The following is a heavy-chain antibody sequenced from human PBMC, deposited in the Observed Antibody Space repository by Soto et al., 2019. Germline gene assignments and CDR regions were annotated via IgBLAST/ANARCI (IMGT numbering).Heavy chain of an antibody. CDR1: GFSFSTYS. CDR3: ARWDGYGDV. J-gene: IGHJ4*02. V-gene: IGHV3-23*01. CDR2: LSGGGSNT. Sequence: EVQLLESGGGLVQPGGSLRLSCAASGFSFSTYSMAWVRQTPGKGLAWVSGLSGGGSNTFYADSVQGRITIPVENSKNKVYLQMHSLRVEATAVYYCARWDGYGDVWGQGTLVTVSS. D-gene: IGHD4-17*01.